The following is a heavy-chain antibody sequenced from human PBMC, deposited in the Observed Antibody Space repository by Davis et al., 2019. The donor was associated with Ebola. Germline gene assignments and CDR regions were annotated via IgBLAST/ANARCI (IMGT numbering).Heavy chain of an antibody. J-gene: IGHJ6*02. V-gene: IGHV3-23*01. CDR3: AREFWEGVYGMDV. CDR2: ISDGGNSA. CDR1: GFTFSSYV. D-gene: IGHD3-16*01. Sequence: GESLKISCAASGFTFSSYVMSWVRQAPGKGLEWVSTISDGGNSAYYADSVKGRFTISRDNSKHTLYLQMYSLRAEDTAVYYCAREFWEGVYGMDVWGQGTTVTVSS.